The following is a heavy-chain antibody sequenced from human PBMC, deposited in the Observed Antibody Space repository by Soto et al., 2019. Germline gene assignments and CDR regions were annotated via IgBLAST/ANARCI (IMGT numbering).Heavy chain of an antibody. CDR2: IYYSGST. CDR3: AREGYCSSTSCYGPSDGAFDI. D-gene: IGHD2-2*01. CDR1: GGSISSYY. Sequence: SETLSLTCTVSGGSISSYYWSWIRQPPGKGLEWIGYIYYSGSTNYYPSLKSRVTISVDTSKNQFSLKLSSVTAADTAVYYCAREGYCSSTSCYGPSDGAFDIWGQGTMVTV. V-gene: IGHV4-59*01. J-gene: IGHJ3*02.